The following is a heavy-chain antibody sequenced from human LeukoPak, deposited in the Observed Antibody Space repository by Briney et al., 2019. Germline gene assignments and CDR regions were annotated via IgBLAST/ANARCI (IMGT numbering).Heavy chain of an antibody. J-gene: IGHJ5*02. Sequence: PGGSLRLSCAAFGFTFSSYAMSWVRQAPGKGLEWVSAISGSGGSTYYADSVKGRFTISRDNSKNTLYLQMNSLRAEDTAVYYCAKDPEMATIMGDWFDPWGQGTLVTVSS. V-gene: IGHV3-23*01. CDR2: ISGSGGST. D-gene: IGHD5-24*01. CDR3: AKDPEMATIMGDWFDP. CDR1: GFTFSSYA.